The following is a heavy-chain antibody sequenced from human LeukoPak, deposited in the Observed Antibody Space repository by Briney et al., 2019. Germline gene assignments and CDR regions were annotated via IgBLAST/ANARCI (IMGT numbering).Heavy chain of an antibody. CDR2: IYYSGGT. V-gene: IGHV4-59*08. D-gene: IGHD2-21*01. CDR1: GGSISGYF. Sequence: SETLSLTCTVSGGSISGYFWSWVRQPPGKGLEWIGYIYYSGGTDYNPSLKSRLTISVDTSKNQFYLKLSSVTAADAAVYYCARHEGHLGLLFDQWGQGTLVTVSS. J-gene: IGHJ4*02. CDR3: ARHEGHLGLLFDQ.